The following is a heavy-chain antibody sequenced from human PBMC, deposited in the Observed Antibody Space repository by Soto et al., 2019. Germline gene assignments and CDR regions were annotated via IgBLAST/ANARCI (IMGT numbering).Heavy chain of an antibody. V-gene: IGHV4-59*01. J-gene: IGHJ5*02. CDR1: SASIGSYF. D-gene: IGHD3-10*01. Sequence: PSETLSLTCSVSSASIGSYFWSWIRQPPGKGLEWIGNIHYSGNTNINPSLRSRVTMSADTSRNQFSLKLSSVTAADTAVYFCARDFSYGSRTNNWFGPWGQGTLVTAPQ. CDR2: IHYSGNT. CDR3: ARDFSYGSRTNNWFGP.